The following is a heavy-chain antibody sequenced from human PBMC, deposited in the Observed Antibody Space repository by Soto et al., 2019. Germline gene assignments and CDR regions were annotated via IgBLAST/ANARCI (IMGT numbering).Heavy chain of an antibody. V-gene: IGHV4-30-4*01. D-gene: IGHD3-16*02. CDR1: GGSISSGDYY. CDR2: IYYSGST. J-gene: IGHJ6*02. CDR3: ARDRYGENYYYYYGMDV. Sequence: SETLSLTCTVSGGSISSGDYYWSWIRHPPGKGLEWIGYIYYSGSTYYNPSLKSRVTISVDTSKNQFSLKLSSVTAADTAVYYCARDRYGENYYYYYGMDVWGQGSTVTVS.